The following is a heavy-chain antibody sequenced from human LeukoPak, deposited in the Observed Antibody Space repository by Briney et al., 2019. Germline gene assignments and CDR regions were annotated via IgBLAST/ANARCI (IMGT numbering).Heavy chain of an antibody. V-gene: IGHV3-48*01. CDR3: AKFWRVDWYFDL. Sequence: GGSLRLSCAASGFTFSSYSMNWVRQASGKGLEWVSYISSSSSTIYYADSVKGRFTISRDNSKNTLYLQMNSLRAEDTAVYYCAKFWRVDWYFDLWGRGTLVTVSS. CDR2: ISSSSSTI. J-gene: IGHJ2*01. CDR1: GFTFSSYS. D-gene: IGHD2-15*01.